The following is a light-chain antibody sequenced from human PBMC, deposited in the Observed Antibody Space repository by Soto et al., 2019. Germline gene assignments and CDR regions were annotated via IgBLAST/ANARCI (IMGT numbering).Light chain of an antibody. Sequence: EIVLTQSPVTLSLSPGEKATLSCRASQSLDTYTLAWYQQKPGQAPRLLIYGASTRAAAIPDTFIGSGSGTDFALTISRLEPEDFAVYYCQQYAESPLTFGPGTKVDIK. CDR1: QSLDTYT. V-gene: IGKV3-20*01. J-gene: IGKJ3*01. CDR2: GAS. CDR3: QQYAESPLT.